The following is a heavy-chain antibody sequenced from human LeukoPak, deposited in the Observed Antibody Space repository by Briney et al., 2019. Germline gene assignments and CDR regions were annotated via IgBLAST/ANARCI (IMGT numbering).Heavy chain of an antibody. CDR2: IYYSGST. CDR3: ARLLITIFGVVGNWFDP. D-gene: IGHD3-3*01. Sequence: PSETLSLTCTVSGGSISSYYWSWIRQPPGKGLEWIGSIYYSGSTYYNPSLKSRVTISVDTSKNQFSLKLSSVTAADTAVYYCARLLITIFGVVGNWFDPWGQGTLVTVSS. J-gene: IGHJ5*02. V-gene: IGHV4-59*05. CDR1: GGSISSYY.